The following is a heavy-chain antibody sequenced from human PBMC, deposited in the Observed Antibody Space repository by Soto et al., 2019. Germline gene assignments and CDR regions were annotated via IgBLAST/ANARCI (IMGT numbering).Heavy chain of an antibody. Sequence: SETLSLTCAVSGGSISSGGYSWSWIRQPPGKGLEWIGYIYHSGSTYYNPSLKSRVTISVDRSKNQFSLKLSSVTAADTAVYYCARVIDFWSGCFDYWGQGTLVTVSS. D-gene: IGHD3-3*01. CDR1: GGSISSGGYS. J-gene: IGHJ4*02. CDR3: ARVIDFWSGCFDY. CDR2: IYHSGST. V-gene: IGHV4-30-2*01.